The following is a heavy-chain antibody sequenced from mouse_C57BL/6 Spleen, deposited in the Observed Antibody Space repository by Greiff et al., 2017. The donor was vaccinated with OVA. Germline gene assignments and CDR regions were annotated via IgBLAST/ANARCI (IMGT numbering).Heavy chain of an antibody. Sequence: VQLVESGAELVRPGASVKLSCKASGYTFTDYYINWVKQRPGQGPEWIARIYPGSGNTYYNEKFKGKATLTAETSSSTAYMQLSSLTSEDSAVYFCARKNYGSSGPWAMDYWGQGTSVTVSS. D-gene: IGHD1-1*01. CDR3: ARKNYGSSGPWAMDY. V-gene: IGHV1-76*01. J-gene: IGHJ4*01. CDR1: GYTFTDYY. CDR2: IYPGSGNT.